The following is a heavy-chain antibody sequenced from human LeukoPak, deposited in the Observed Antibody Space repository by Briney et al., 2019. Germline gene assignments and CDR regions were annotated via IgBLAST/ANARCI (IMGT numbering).Heavy chain of an antibody. V-gene: IGHV4-59*01. J-gene: IGHJ4*02. D-gene: IGHD6-6*01. CDR3: ARDRYSSSSEYHFDY. Sequence: PSETLSLTCTVSGVSISSYYWSWIRQPPGKGLEWIGCIYFSGSTNYNPSLESRVTISVDTSKNQFSLRLSSVTAADTAVYYCARDRYSSSSEYHFDYWGQGTLVTVPS. CDR2: IYFSGST. CDR1: GVSISSYY.